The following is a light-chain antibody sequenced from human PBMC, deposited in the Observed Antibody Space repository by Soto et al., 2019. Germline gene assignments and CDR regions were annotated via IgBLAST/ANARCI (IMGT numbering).Light chain of an antibody. V-gene: IGKV3D-20*02. CDR1: QSVSNNY. CDR3: QQPSNWPPKWT. Sequence: EVVSTQAPCTLSVSRGERATRACTARQSVSNNYLAWYQQKPGQAPRILMYDASNRATGIPARFSGSGSGTDFTLTIRRLETEDFAVYYCQQPSNWPPKWTLGKGKKVDIK. CDR2: DAS. J-gene: IGKJ1*01.